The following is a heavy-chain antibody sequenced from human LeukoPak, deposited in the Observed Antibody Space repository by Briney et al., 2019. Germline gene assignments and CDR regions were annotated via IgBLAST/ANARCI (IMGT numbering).Heavy chain of an antibody. V-gene: IGHV3-7*01. CDR2: IKQDGNEK. D-gene: IGHD2/OR15-2a*01. CDR1: GFPFSTYW. Sequence: GESLRLSCAASGFPFSTYWMSWVRQAPGKGLEWVANIKQDGNEKYYADSVKGRFTISRDNAKNSVYLQMNSLRAEDTAVYYCATIEAVRFHYWGQGTLVTVSS. CDR3: ATIEAVRFHY. J-gene: IGHJ4*02.